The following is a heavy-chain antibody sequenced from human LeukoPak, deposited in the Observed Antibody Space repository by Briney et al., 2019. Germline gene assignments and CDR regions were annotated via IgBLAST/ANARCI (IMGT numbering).Heavy chain of an antibody. V-gene: IGHV3-11*01. CDR2: ISQEGSTI. Sequence: SGGSLRLSCAASRFIFSDYYVSWIRQAPGKGLEWVSYISQEGSTIYYADSVKVRFTISRDNAKNSLYLQMYSLRAEDTAVYYCARVKGSYYLDYWGQGTLVTVSS. CDR1: RFIFSDYY. CDR3: ARVKGSYYLDY. J-gene: IGHJ4*02. D-gene: IGHD1-26*01.